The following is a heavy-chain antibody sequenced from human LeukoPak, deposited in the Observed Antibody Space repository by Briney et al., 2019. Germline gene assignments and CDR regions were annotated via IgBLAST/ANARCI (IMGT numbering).Heavy chain of an antibody. J-gene: IGHJ5*02. CDR3: ARRVGFLNWFDP. CDR1: GGSFSGYY. CDR2: INHSGST. D-gene: IGHD2-2*03. Sequence: SETLSLTCAVYGGSFSGYYWSWIRQPPGKGLEWIGEINHSGSTNYNPSLKSRVTISVDTSKNQFSLKLSSVTAADTAVYYCARRVGFLNWFDPWGQGTLVTVSS. V-gene: IGHV4-34*01.